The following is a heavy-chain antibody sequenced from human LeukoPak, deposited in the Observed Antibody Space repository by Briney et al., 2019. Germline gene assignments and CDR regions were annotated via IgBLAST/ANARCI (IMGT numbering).Heavy chain of an antibody. V-gene: IGHV1-8*03. CDR2: MNPNSGNT. Sequence: ASVKVSCKASGYTFTSYDINWVRQATGQGLEWMGWMNPNSGNTGYAQKFQGRVTITRNTSISTAYMELSSLRSEDTAVYYCASDLYCSGGSCYSGAFDIWGQGTMVTVSS. J-gene: IGHJ3*02. CDR1: GYTFTSYD. CDR3: ASDLYCSGGSCYSGAFDI. D-gene: IGHD2-15*01.